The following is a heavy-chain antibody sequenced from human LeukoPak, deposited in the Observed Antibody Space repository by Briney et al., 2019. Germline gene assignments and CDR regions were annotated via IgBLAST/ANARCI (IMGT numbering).Heavy chain of an antibody. Sequence: GGSLRLSCAASGFTFSNYDMPWVRQATGKGLEWVSAIGTAGDTYYSGSVKGRFTISRENAENSLYLQMNSLKAGDTAVYYCARGGWFGELLRPFDYWGQGSLVTVSS. CDR3: ARGGWFGELLRPFDY. V-gene: IGHV3-13*01. CDR2: IGTAGDT. CDR1: GFTFSNYD. D-gene: IGHD3-10*01. J-gene: IGHJ4*02.